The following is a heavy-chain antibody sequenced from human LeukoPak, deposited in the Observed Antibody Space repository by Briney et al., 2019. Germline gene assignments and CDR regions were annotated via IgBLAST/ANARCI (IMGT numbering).Heavy chain of an antibody. CDR1: GYTFTGYY. CDR3: ARDFPPLAASYYYYYMDV. Sequence: EASVKVSCKASGYTFTGYYMHWVRQAPGQGLEWMGWINPNSGGTNYAQKFQGRVTMTRDTSISTAYMELSRLRSDDTAVYYCARDFPPLAASYYYYYMDVWGKGTTVTISS. CDR2: INPNSGGT. J-gene: IGHJ6*03. V-gene: IGHV1-2*02. D-gene: IGHD6-13*01.